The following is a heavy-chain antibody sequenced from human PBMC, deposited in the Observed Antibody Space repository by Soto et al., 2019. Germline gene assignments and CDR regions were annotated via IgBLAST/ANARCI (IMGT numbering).Heavy chain of an antibody. Sequence: PSETLSLTCAVYGGSFSGYYWSWIRQPPGKGLEWIGEINHSGSTNYNPSLKSRVTISVDTSKNQFSLKLSSVTAADTAVYYCATLRPNYYSYGYWYWFDPWGQGTLVTVS. CDR1: GGSFSGYY. CDR2: INHSGST. J-gene: IGHJ5*02. V-gene: IGHV4-34*01. CDR3: ATLRPNYYSYGYWYWFDP. D-gene: IGHD5-18*01.